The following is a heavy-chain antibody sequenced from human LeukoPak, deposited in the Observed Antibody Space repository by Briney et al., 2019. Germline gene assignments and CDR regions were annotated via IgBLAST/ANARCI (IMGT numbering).Heavy chain of an antibody. Sequence: WASVKVSCMASRYTFTGYYMHGVRQAPGQGLEWMGWINPNSGGTNYAQKFQGRVTMTKDTSISTAYMELSRLKSDDTAVYYCAREGEGGYCSSTSCYELAPWGQGTLVTVSS. V-gene: IGHV1-2*02. CDR3: AREGEGGYCSSTSCYELAP. CDR2: INPNSGGT. D-gene: IGHD2-2*03. J-gene: IGHJ4*02. CDR1: RYTFTGYY.